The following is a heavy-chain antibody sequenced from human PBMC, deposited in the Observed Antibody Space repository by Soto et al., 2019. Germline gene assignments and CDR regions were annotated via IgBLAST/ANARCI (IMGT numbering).Heavy chain of an antibody. CDR2: ISGSGDST. J-gene: IGHJ4*02. V-gene: IGHV3-23*01. CDR3: ASRGPGTDVDY. Sequence: EVQLLDSGGGLVQPGGSLRLSCAASGFTFSSYAMNWARQAPGKGLEWVSVISGSGDSTYYADSVKGRFTISRDNSKNTLYLQMNSLRAEDTAVYYCASRGPGTDVDYWGQGTVVTVSS. D-gene: IGHD6-13*01. CDR1: GFTFSSYA.